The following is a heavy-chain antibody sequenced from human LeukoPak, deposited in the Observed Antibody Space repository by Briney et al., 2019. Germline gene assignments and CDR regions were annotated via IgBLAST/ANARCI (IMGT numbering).Heavy chain of an antibody. V-gene: IGHV3-9*03. D-gene: IGHD5-12*01. J-gene: IGHJ4*02. CDR1: GFTFDDYA. Sequence: GGSLRLSCAASGFTFDDYAMHWVRQAPGKGLEWVSGISWNSGSIGYADSVKGRFTISRDNAKNSLYLQMNSLRAEDMALYYCAKGTRYSGYDPYFDYWGQGTLVTVSS. CDR2: ISWNSGSI. CDR3: AKGTRYSGYDPYFDY.